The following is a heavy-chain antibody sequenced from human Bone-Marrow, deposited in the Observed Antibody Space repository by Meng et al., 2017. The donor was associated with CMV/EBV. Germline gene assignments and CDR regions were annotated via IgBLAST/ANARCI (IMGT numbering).Heavy chain of an antibody. D-gene: IGHD3-3*01. CDR1: GGSISSSSYY. CDR3: ARHGYDFWSGYYIY. CDR2: IYYSGST. Sequence: ESLKISCTVSGGSISSSSYYWGWIRQPPGKGLEWIGSIYYSGSTYYNPSLKSRVTISVDTSKNQFSLKLSSVTAADTAVYYCARHGYDFWSGYYIYWGQGTLVTVSS. J-gene: IGHJ4*02. V-gene: IGHV4-39*01.